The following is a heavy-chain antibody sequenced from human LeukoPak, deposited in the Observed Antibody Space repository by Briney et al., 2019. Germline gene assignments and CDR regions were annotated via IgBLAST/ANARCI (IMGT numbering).Heavy chain of an antibody. J-gene: IGHJ5*02. Sequence: GGSLRLSCAASGFTFSSYAMHWVRQAPGKGLEWVAVISYDGSNKYYADSVKGRFTISRDNSKNTLYLQMNGLRAEDTAVYYCASAEVRGVLNWFDPWGQGTLVTVSS. CDR2: ISYDGSNK. CDR3: ASAEVRGVLNWFDP. CDR1: GFTFSSYA. D-gene: IGHD3-10*01. V-gene: IGHV3-30*04.